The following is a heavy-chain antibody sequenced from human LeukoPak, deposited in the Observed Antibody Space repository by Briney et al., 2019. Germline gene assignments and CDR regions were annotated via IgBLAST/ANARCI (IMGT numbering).Heavy chain of an antibody. J-gene: IGHJ4*02. CDR3: AHSGRCGELVSPSY. CDR1: GFSLSTSGVG. Sequence: SGPTLVKPTQTLTLTCTFSGFSLSTSGVGVGWIRQPPGKALEWLALIYWNDDKRYSPSLKSRLTITKDTSKNQVVLTMTNMDPVDTATYYCAHSGRCGELVSPSYWGQGTLVTVSS. CDR2: IYWNDDK. D-gene: IGHD3-10*01. V-gene: IGHV2-5*01.